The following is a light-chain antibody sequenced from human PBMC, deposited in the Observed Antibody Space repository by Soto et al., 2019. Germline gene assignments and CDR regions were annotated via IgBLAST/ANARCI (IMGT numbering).Light chain of an antibody. CDR1: QSVSSKN. V-gene: IGKV3-20*01. CDR2: GAS. J-gene: IGKJ5*01. CDR3: QQYDNSIT. Sequence: ESVLTQSQGTLSLSPGEGATLSCRASQSVSSKNLAWYHQKPGQPPRLLIYGASSSDTGIPNRFSGSGSGTDFTLTISRLEPEDFAVYYCQQYDNSITFGQGTRLEIE.